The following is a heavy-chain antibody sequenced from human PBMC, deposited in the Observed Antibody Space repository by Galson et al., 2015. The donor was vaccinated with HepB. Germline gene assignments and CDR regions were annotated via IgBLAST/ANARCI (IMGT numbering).Heavy chain of an antibody. CDR2: IYYSGST. D-gene: IGHD1-14*01. Sequence: SLTCTVSGGSISSYYWSWIRQPPGKGLEWIGYIYYSGSTNYNPSLKSRVTISVDTSKNQFSLKLSSVTAADTAVYYCAREEPWSRGRYFDYWGQGTLVTVSS. CDR3: AREEPWSRGRYFDY. CDR1: GGSISSYY. V-gene: IGHV4-59*01. J-gene: IGHJ4*02.